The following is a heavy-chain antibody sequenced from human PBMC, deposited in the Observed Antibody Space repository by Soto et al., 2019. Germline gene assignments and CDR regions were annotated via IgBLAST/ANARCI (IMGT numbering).Heavy chain of an antibody. CDR2: IYSGGNP. CDR3: ARGPNSDC. D-gene: IGHD2-21*01. V-gene: IGHV3-53*01. J-gene: IGHJ4*02. Sequence: EERLVQSGGGLVQPGGSLRLSCAASGFSAGGNYMSWVRQAPGKGLELVSLIYSGGNPFYADSMKGRFTLSRDNSNNMLYLQMDSLRAEDTAVYYCARGPNSDCWGQGTLVIVSS. CDR1: GFSAGGNY.